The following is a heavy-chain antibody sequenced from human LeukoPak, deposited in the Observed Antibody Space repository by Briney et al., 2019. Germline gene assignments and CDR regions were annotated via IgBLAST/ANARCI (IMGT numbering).Heavy chain of an antibody. CDR1: GFTFSSYA. Sequence: GVSLRLSCAASGFTFSSYAMQWARQAPGDRLEGVAIPSYGGSYKSQADSVQGRLNVSRDNSKSTLYLQMNSLRAEDAAVYYCARAYSSSWYAGYWGQGALVADCS. J-gene: IGHJ4*02. CDR2: PSYGGSYK. CDR3: ARAYSSSWYAGY. D-gene: IGHD6-13*01. V-gene: IGHV3-30-3*01.